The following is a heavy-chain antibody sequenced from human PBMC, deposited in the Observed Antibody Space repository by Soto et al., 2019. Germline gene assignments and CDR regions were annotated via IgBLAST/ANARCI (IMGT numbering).Heavy chain of an antibody. J-gene: IGHJ4*02. CDR1: GGTFSSYS. V-gene: IGHV1-69*01. D-gene: IGHD6-6*01. CDR3: AIEYSSSPPYYPIGY. Sequence: QVQLVQSGAEVKKPGSSVKVSCKASGGTFSSYSISWVRQAPGQGLEWMGGIIPIFGTANYAQKFQGRVTITADESTSTDYMELSSLRSEDTAVYYGAIEYSSSPPYYPIGYWGQGTLVTVSS. CDR2: IIPIFGTA.